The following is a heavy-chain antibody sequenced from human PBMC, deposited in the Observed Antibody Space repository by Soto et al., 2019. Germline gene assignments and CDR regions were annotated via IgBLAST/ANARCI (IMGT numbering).Heavy chain of an antibody. CDR3: AKLPSYDSSGPPAPFDY. D-gene: IGHD3-22*01. CDR2: ISGSGGST. J-gene: IGHJ4*02. V-gene: IGHV3-23*01. Sequence: GGSLRLSCAASGFTFSSYAMSWVRQAPGKGLEWVSAISGSGGSTYYADSVKGRFTISRDNSKNTLYLQMNSLRAEDTAVYYCAKLPSYDSSGPPAPFDYWGQGTLVTVSS. CDR1: GFTFSSYA.